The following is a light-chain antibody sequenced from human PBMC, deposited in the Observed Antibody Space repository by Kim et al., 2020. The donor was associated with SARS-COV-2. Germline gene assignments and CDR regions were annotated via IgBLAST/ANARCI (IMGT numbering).Light chain of an antibody. Sequence: DIWVTQSPSSLSASVGDRVTITCRSSHDISNYLVWFQQKPGEAPRSLIYAASTLRGGVSSRFSGSGSGTEFTLTISYLQSEDFATYYCLHYYNFPLTFGEGTKVDIK. J-gene: IGKJ4*01. CDR1: HDISNY. CDR3: LHYYNFPLT. CDR2: AAS. V-gene: IGKV1-16*01.